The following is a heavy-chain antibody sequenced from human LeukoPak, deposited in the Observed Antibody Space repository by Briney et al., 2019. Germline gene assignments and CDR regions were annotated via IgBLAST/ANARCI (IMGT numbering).Heavy chain of an antibody. J-gene: IGHJ4*02. CDR3: AREGIAAAGPVSDFDY. CDR1: GYTFTGYY. D-gene: IGHD6-13*01. V-gene: IGHV1-2*02. Sequence: GASVKVTCKASGYTFTGYYMHWVRQAPGQGLEWMGWINPNSGSTSYAQKFQGRVTMTRDTSISTAYMELSRLKSDDTAVYYCAREGIAAAGPVSDFDYWGQGTLVTVSS. CDR2: INPNSGST.